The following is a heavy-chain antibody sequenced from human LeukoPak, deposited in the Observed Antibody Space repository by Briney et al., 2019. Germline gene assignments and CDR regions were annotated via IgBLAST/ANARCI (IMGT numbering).Heavy chain of an antibody. CDR1: GGSISSSSYY. CDR2: IYYSGST. D-gene: IGHD2/OR15-2a*01. CDR3: ARHRAPTVIVWFDP. Sequence: SETLSLTCTVSGGSISSSSYYWGWIRQPPGKGLEWIGSIYYSGSTYYNPSLKSRVTISVDTSKNQFSLKLSSVTVADTAVYYCARHRAPTVIVWFDPWGQGTLVTVSS. V-gene: IGHV4-39*01. J-gene: IGHJ5*02.